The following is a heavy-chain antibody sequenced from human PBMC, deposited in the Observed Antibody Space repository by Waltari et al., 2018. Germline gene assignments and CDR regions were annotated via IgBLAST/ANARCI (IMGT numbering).Heavy chain of an antibody. CDR2: IYISGTT. V-gene: IGHV4-4*07. CDR3: ARQATSWSGFDY. D-gene: IGHD2-15*01. J-gene: IGHJ4*02. CDR1: GGSLSSPW. Sequence: QLQESGPRLVKPSETPSLTCSVSGGSLSSPWWSWIRQPAGKGLEWIGRIYISGTTNKNPSLESRITVSLDTPKNQFSLKLTSVSAADTAVYYCARQATSWSGFDYWGPGIQVTVSS.